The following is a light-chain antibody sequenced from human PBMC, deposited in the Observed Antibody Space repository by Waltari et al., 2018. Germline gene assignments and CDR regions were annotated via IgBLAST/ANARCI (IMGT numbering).Light chain of an antibody. CDR3: AAWDDSLNGYV. V-gene: IGLV1-44*01. J-gene: IGLJ1*01. CDR2: NNS. Sequence: QSVLTQPPSASGTPGQRVTTSCSGRSPTIGVDHVTWYHQLPGTPPKLFIFNNSRRPSVVPDRCTGSKSGTSASLAISGLQSEDEADYYCAAWDDSLNGYVFGSGTKVTVL. CDR1: SPTIGVDH.